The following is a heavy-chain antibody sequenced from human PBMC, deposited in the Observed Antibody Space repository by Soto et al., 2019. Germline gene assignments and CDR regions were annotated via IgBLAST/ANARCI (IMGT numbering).Heavy chain of an antibody. J-gene: IGHJ4*02. Sequence: QVQLVQSGAEVRKPGASVHVSCKTSGYTFTAYYIHWVRQAPGQGLEWMGWIDPASGGTNIAQEFQGWVTMTTDTSITTAYLQLSRLTSDDTAVYYCAKSRGSYTVDYWGQGTLVTVSS. CDR1: GYTFTAYY. CDR3: AKSRGSYTVDY. CDR2: IDPASGGT. V-gene: IGHV1-2*04. D-gene: IGHD1-26*01.